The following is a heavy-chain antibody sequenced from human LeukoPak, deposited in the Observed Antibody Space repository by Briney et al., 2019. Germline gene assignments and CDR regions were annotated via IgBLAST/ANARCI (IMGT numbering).Heavy chain of an antibody. D-gene: IGHD6-19*01. CDR3: AREGLSSGWYDWFDP. CDR1: GFTFSDYY. Sequence: GRSLRLSCAASGFTFSDYYMSWIRQAPGKGLEWVSYISSSSSYTDYADSVKGRFTISRDNAKNSLYLQMNSLRAEDTAVYYCAREGLSSGWYDWFDPWGQGTLVTVSS. J-gene: IGHJ5*02. V-gene: IGHV3-11*05. CDR2: ISSSSSYT.